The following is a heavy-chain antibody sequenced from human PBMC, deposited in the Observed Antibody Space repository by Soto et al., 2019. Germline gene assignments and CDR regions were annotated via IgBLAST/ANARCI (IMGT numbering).Heavy chain of an antibody. J-gene: IGHJ4*02. CDR2: IYYSGST. V-gene: IGHV4-31*03. CDR1: GGSISSGGYY. CDR3: ARSPRQNFDY. Sequence: SETLSLTCTVSGGSISSGGYYWSWIRQHPGKGLEWIGYIYYSGSTYYNPSLKSRVTISVDTSKNQFSLKLSSVTAADTAVYYCARSPRQNFDYWGQGTLVTVSS.